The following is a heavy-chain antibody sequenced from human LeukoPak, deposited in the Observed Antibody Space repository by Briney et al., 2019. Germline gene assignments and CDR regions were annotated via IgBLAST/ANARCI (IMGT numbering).Heavy chain of an antibody. V-gene: IGHV5-51*01. CDR3: ARRVGYCSGGSCSSNWFDP. CDR1: GYSFTSYW. J-gene: IGHJ5*02. D-gene: IGHD2-15*01. CDR2: IYPGDSDT. Sequence: GESLKISCKGSGYSFTSYWIGWVRQMPGKGLEWMGIIYPGDSDTRYSPSFQGQVTISADKSISTAYLQWSSLKASDTAMYYCARRVGYCSGGSCSSNWFDPWGQGTLVTVSS.